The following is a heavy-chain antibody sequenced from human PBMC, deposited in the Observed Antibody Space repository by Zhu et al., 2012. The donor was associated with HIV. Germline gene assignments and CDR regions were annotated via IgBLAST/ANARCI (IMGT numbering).Heavy chain of an antibody. D-gene: IGHD3-10*01. CDR1: GGSVNTGDYY. V-gene: IGHV4-30-4*01. CDR3: ARSQIHYYGRDGRWPDXFHI. CDR2: SYYSGNN. J-gene: IGHJ3*02. Sequence: QVQLHESGPGLVNPSQTLSLTCSVSGGSVNTGDYYWSWIRQPPGKDLEYIGYSYYSGNNYYNPSLESRVSISLDTSTNQFSLRLTPVTIADTALYYCARSQIHYYGRDGRWPDXFHIWGQGIMVTVSS.